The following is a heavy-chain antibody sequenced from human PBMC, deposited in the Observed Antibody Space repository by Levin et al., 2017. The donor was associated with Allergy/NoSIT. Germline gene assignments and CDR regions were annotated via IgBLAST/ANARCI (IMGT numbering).Heavy chain of an antibody. D-gene: IGHD3-9*01. CDR2: IYTSGST. Sequence: SQTLSLTCTVSGGSISSGSYYWSWIRQPAGKGLEWIGRIYTSGSTNYNPSLKSRVTISVDTSKNQFSLKLSSVTAADTAVYYCARDKGGLRYFDWPGAFDIWGQGTMVTVSS. CDR1: GGSISSGSYY. CDR3: ARDKGGLRYFDWPGAFDI. V-gene: IGHV4-61*02. J-gene: IGHJ3*02.